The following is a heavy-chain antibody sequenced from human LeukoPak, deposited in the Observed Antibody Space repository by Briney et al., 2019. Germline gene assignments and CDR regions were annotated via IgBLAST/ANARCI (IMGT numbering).Heavy chain of an antibody. V-gene: IGHV4-59*01. Sequence: SETLSLTCTVSGGSITSYYWSWIRQPPGKGPEWIGYMYYSGSTNYNPSLKSRVTIIVDTSKNQFSLRLSSVTAADTAVYYCARGDNYDTKSDAFDIWGQGTMVTVSS. CDR2: MYYSGST. D-gene: IGHD3-22*01. CDR3: ARGDNYDTKSDAFDI. CDR1: GGSITSYY. J-gene: IGHJ3*02.